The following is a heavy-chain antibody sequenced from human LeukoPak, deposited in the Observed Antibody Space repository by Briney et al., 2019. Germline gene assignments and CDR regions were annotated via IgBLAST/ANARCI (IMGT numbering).Heavy chain of an antibody. V-gene: IGHV3-7*01. J-gene: IGHJ6*02. Sequence: GGSLRLSCAASGFTFSSYWMSWVRQAPGKGLEWVANIKQDGSEKYYVDSVKGRFTISRDNAKNSLYLQMNSLRAEDTAVYYCAREKVDTAMVYGMDVWGQGTTVTVSS. CDR3: AREKVDTAMVYGMDV. CDR2: IKQDGSEK. D-gene: IGHD5-18*01. CDR1: GFTFSSYW.